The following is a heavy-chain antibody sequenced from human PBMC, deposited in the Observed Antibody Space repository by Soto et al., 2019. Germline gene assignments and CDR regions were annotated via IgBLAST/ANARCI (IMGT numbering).Heavy chain of an antibody. J-gene: IGHJ5*02. V-gene: IGHV1-2*02. CDR2: INLNSGGT. CDR3: ARGIATGQLDP. D-gene: IGHD2-15*01. CDR1: GYTFTGYY. Sequence: ASVKVSCKASGYTFTGYYMHWVRQAPGQGLEWMGWINLNSGGTNYAQKFQGRVTMTRDTSISTAYMELSSLRSEDTAVYYCARGIATGQLDPWGQGTLVTVS.